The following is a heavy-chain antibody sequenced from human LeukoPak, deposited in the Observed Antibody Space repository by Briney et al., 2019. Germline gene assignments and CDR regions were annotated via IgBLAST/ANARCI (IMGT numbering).Heavy chain of an antibody. CDR2: IYSGGST. V-gene: IGHV3-66*01. CDR3: ARDPYGDSDY. J-gene: IGHJ4*02. CDR1: GFTVSNNY. D-gene: IGHD4-17*01. Sequence: GGSLRLSCAASGFTVSNNYMSWVRQTPGKGLEWVSVIYSGGSTYYADSVKGRFTISRDNSKNTLYLQMNSLRAEDTAVYYCARDPYGDSDYWGQGTLVTVSS.